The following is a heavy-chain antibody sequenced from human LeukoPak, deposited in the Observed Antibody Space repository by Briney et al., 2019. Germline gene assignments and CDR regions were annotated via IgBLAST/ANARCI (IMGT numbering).Heavy chain of an antibody. Sequence: PGGSLRLSCAASGFTFSSYAMHWVRQAPGKGLEWVAVISYDGSNKYYADSVKGRFTISRDNSKNTLYLQMNSLRAEDTAVYYCARVWNPTRLEMATIGAFDIWGQGTMVTVSS. J-gene: IGHJ3*02. CDR2: ISYDGSNK. CDR1: GFTFSSYA. CDR3: ARVWNPTRLEMATIGAFDI. V-gene: IGHV3-30-3*01. D-gene: IGHD5-24*01.